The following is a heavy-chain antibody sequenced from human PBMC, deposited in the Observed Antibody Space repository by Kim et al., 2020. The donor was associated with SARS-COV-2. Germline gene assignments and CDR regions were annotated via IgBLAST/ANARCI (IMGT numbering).Heavy chain of an antibody. Sequence: GGSLRLSCAASGFTFGDYSFIWVRQAPGKGLEWVSSISSSSRYISYADSVQGRFTVSRDNAKKSLYLQMNNLRPEDTALYFCARVILPRFQLFDYNFYGMDVWGQGTTVTVS. CDR2: ISSSSRYI. J-gene: IGHJ6*02. CDR3: ARVILPRFQLFDYNFYGMDV. D-gene: IGHD2-2*01. CDR1: GFTFGDYS. V-gene: IGHV3-21*01.